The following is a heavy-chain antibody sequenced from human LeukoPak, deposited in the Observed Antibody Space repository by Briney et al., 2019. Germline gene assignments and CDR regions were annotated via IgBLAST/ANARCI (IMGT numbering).Heavy chain of an antibody. CDR3: ARVPYSSSSRSDY. CDR2: IIPIFGTA. V-gene: IGHV1-69*13. J-gene: IGHJ4*02. Sequence: GASVKVSCKASGGTFSSYAICWVRQAPGQGLEWMGGIIPIFGTANYAQKFQGRVTITADESTSTAYMELSSLRSEDTAVYYCARVPYSSSSRSDYWGQGTLVTVSS. CDR1: GGTFSSYA. D-gene: IGHD6-6*01.